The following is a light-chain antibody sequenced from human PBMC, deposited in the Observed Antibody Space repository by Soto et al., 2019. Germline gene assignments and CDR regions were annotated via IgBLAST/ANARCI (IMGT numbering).Light chain of an antibody. CDR2: SAT. CDR3: QHYDT. CDR1: QSVSSSD. V-gene: IGKV3-20*01. J-gene: IGKJ2*01. Sequence: IVLTQSQGTLSLSPGDRATLSCRASQSVSSSDLAWYQQKPGQAPRHLIYSATSRATGIPDRFSGSGSGTDFTLTSSRLKPEDFAVNYGQHYDTFGQGTKLEIK.